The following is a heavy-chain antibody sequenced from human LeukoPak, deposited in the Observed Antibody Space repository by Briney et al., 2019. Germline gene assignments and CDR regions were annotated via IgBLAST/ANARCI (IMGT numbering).Heavy chain of an antibody. CDR1: GNSLTEVS. CDR3: ARDNSVRDEAWWFNP. J-gene: IGHJ5*02. CDR2: ISPSGGST. Sequence: ASVKVSCRVSGNSLTEVSIHWVRQAPAQGPEWMGVISPSGGSTTYAQKFQGRVTLTRDMSTSTDYLELSSLRSEDTAVYYCARDNSVRDEAWWFNPWGQGTLVTVSS. D-gene: IGHD5-24*01. V-gene: IGHV1-46*01.